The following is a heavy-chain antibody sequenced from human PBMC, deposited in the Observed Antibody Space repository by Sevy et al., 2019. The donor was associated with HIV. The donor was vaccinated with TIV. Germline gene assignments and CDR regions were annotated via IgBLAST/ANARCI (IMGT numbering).Heavy chain of an antibody. CDR2: IKPDGRDK. Sequence: GGSLRLSYAASGFVFGTSWMEWIRQAPGKGLECVAAIKPDGRDKYYVDSVKGRFIVSRDNAKNSLFLQMNSLRDGDTAVYYCVRGGGDSWGPGALVTVSS. D-gene: IGHD3-16*01. CDR3: VRGGGDS. CDR1: GFVFGTSW. V-gene: IGHV3-7*01. J-gene: IGHJ4*02.